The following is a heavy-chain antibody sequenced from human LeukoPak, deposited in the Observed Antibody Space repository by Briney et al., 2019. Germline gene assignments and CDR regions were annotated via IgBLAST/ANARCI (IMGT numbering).Heavy chain of an antibody. CDR1: GGSFSGYY. Sequence: SETLSLTCAVYGGSFSGYYWSWIRQPPGKGLEWIGEINHSGSTNYNPSLKSRVTISVDTSKNQFSLKLSSVTAADTAVYYCARSNAPKLRYFDWLPRGGAFDIWGQGAMVTVSS. CDR2: INHSGST. V-gene: IGHV4-34*01. CDR3: ARSNAPKLRYFDWLPRGGAFDI. J-gene: IGHJ3*02. D-gene: IGHD3-9*01.